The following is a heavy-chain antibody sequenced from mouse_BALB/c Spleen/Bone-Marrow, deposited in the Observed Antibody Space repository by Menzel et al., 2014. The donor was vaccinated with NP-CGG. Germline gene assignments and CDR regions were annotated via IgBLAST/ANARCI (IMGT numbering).Heavy chain of an antibody. CDR2: IYPVSGET. CDR1: GYTFTDHI. J-gene: IGHJ4*01. D-gene: IGHD1-1*01. CDR3: GRGNYGSSYAMDY. Sequence: QVQLQQPGAELASPGASVTLSCKASGYTFTDHIMNWVKKRPGQGLEWIGRIYPVSGETNYNQKFMGKATFPVDRSSSTVYMVLNSLTSEDPAVYCCGRGNYGSSYAMDYWGQGTSVTVSS. V-gene: IGHV1-11*01.